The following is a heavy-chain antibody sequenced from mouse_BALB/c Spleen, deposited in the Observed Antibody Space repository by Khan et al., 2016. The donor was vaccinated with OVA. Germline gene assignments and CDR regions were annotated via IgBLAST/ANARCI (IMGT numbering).Heavy chain of an antibody. D-gene: IGHD2-14*01. Sequence: QVQLKESGPGLVAPSQSLSITCTVSGYSLTRYGVHWVRQPPGKGLEWLGLIWAGGSTNYNSALISRLSISIDNSKSQVFLIMNSLQTDDTALYYCARSKYVTRYWGQGTTVTVSS. CDR2: IWAGGST. CDR1: GYSLTRYG. J-gene: IGHJ2*01. V-gene: IGHV2-9*02. CDR3: ARSKYVTRY.